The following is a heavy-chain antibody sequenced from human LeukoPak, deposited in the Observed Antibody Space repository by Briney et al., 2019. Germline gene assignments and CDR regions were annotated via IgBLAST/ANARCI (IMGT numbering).Heavy chain of an antibody. J-gene: IGHJ6*02. Sequence: SETLSLTCAVSGGSISSSNWWSWVRQPPGKGLEWIWEIYHSGSTNYNPSLKSRVTISVDTSKNQFSLKLSSVTAADTAVYYCARERYYYGSGSYPAVYYYGMDVWGQGTTVTVSS. V-gene: IGHV4-4*02. CDR3: ARERYYYGSGSYPAVYYYGMDV. D-gene: IGHD3-10*01. CDR2: IYHSGST. CDR1: GGSISSSNW.